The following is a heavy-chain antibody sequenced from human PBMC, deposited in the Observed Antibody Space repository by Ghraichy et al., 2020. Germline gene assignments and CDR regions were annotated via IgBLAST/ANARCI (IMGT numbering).Heavy chain of an antibody. CDR2: IYYSGST. D-gene: IGHD1-20*01. J-gene: IGHJ3*02. Sequence: ESLNISCTVSGGSISGSSYYWAWIRQPPGKGLEWIASIYYSGSTDYNPSLKSRVTISVDTSKNQFSLKLSSVTAADTAVYYCARHRVTGTSYDAFDIWGQGTMVTVSS. V-gene: IGHV4-39*01. CDR3: ARHRVTGTSYDAFDI. CDR1: GGSISGSSYY.